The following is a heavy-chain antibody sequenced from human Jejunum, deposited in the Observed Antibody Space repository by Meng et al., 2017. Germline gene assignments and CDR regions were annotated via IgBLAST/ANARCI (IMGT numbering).Heavy chain of an antibody. J-gene: IGHJ1*01. D-gene: IGHD5-12*01. CDR2: VNRKGTT. V-gene: IGHV4-34*01. CDR3: ARPLGYNGVNLGFFQH. Sequence: QVQLQQLGAGKLQPSETLFLTCAVYGASIGGYFWSWIRQTPGKEPEWIGEVNRKGTTNYNPALEGRVSISVDTSKNQFSLTLNSVTAADTAVYYCARPLGYNGVNLGFFQHWGQGTLVTVSS. CDR1: GASIGGYF.